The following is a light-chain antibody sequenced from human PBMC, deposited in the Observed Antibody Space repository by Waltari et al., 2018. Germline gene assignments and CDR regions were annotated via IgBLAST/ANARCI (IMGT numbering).Light chain of an antibody. CDR1: TGAVTSGHS. V-gene: IGLV7-46*01. J-gene: IGLJ3*02. Sequence: QAVVTQEPSLSVSPGGTVTLTCGSRTGAVTSGHSPYWFQQKPGQAPRTLIYDTSNKHSWTPARFSGSLLGGKAALTLSGAQPEDEAEYYCLLSYSGARLWVFGGGTKLTVL. CDR2: DTS. CDR3: LLSYSGARLWV.